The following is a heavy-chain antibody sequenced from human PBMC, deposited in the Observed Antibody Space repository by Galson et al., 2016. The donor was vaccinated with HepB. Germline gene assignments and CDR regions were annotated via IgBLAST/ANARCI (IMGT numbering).Heavy chain of an antibody. CDR1: GVAVRTNY. CDR3: ARNDVLKVFHGMDV. CDR2: ISYSGTA. Sequence: SETLSLTCSVSGVAVRTNYWSWVRHLPGKGLEWLGYISYSGTADYNPPLKSRLSQTMGKSKNHVSLKLNSTTAADTAVYYCARNDVLKVFHGMDVWGPGTTVTVSS. D-gene: IGHD6-6*01. J-gene: IGHJ6*02. V-gene: IGHV4-59*02.